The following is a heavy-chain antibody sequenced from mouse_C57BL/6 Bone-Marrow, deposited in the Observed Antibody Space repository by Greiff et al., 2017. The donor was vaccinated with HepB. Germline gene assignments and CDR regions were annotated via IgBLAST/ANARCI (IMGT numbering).Heavy chain of an antibody. D-gene: IGHD4-1*01. CDR2: INPSNGGT. CDR3: ARPNWDGGYWYFDV. Sequence: QVQLQQPGTELVKPGASVKLSCKASGYTFTSYWMHWVKQRPGQGLEWIGNINPSNGGTNYNEKFKSNATLTLDKSSSTAYMQLSSLTSEDSAVYYCARPNWDGGYWYFDVWGTGTTVTVSS. J-gene: IGHJ1*03. V-gene: IGHV1-53*01. CDR1: GYTFTSYW.